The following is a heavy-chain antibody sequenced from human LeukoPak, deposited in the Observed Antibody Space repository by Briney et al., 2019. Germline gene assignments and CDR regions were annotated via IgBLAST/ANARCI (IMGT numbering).Heavy chain of an antibody. D-gene: IGHD6-19*01. Sequence: GGSLRLSCAASGFTFSSYAMSWVRQAPGKGLEWVSAISGSGGSTYYADSVKGRFTISRDNSKNTLYLQMNSLRAEDTAVYYCVKGWDSSGWYSDDAFDIWGQGTMVTVSS. J-gene: IGHJ3*02. V-gene: IGHV3-23*01. CDR1: GFTFSSYA. CDR3: VKGWDSSGWYSDDAFDI. CDR2: ISGSGGST.